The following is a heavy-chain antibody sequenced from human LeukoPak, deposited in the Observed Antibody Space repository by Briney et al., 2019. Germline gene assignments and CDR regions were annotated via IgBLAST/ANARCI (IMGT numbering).Heavy chain of an antibody. D-gene: IGHD4-23*01. J-gene: IGHJ4*02. CDR2: ISYDGSNK. CDR1: GFTFSSYA. Sequence: GGSLRLSCAASGFTFSSYAMHWVRQAPGKGLEWVAVISYDGSNKYYADSVKGRFTISRDNSKNTLYLQMNSLRAEDTAVYYCARLVVTPYYFDYWGQGTLVTVSS. V-gene: IGHV3-30*04. CDR3: ARLVVTPYYFDY.